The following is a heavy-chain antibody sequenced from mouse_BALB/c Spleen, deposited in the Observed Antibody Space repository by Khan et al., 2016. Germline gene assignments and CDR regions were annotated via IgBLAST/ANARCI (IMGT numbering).Heavy chain of an antibody. Sequence: QVQLQQSGAELARPGASVKMSCKASGYTFTSYTMRWVKQRPGQGLEWIGYINPSSGYTNYNQKFKDKATLTADKSSSTAYMQLSSLTSEDSAVYYCAIYYDYFDYWGQGTTLTVSS. CDR1: GYTFTSYT. D-gene: IGHD2-4*01. V-gene: IGHV1-4*01. CDR3: AIYYDYFDY. CDR2: INPSSGYT. J-gene: IGHJ2*01.